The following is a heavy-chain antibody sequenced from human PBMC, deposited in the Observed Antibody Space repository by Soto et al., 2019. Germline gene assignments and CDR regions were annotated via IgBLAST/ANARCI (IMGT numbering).Heavy chain of an antibody. Sequence: EVQLVESGGGLVQPGGSVRLSCAASKFTITSYWMHWVRQAPGKGLVWVSRINSDGSSISYADAVKGRFTISRDNAKNTLYLQMTSLRVEDRAVYYCAREVSHGYVLRGMDVWGQGTTVTVFS. CDR2: INSDGSSI. J-gene: IGHJ6*02. CDR1: KFTITSYW. D-gene: IGHD5-18*01. CDR3: AREVSHGYVLRGMDV. V-gene: IGHV3-74*01.